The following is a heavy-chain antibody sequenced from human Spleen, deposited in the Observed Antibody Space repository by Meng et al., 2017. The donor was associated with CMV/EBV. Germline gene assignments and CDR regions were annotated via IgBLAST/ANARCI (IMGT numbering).Heavy chain of an antibody. CDR1: GFTFSSYA. V-gene: IGHV3-23*01. J-gene: IGHJ4*02. CDR2: ITGSGTGT. D-gene: IGHD6-13*01. CDR3: AKAGSSSSYSSSWYNALDF. Sequence: GESLKISCAASGFTFSSYAMSWVRQAPGKGLEWISGITGSGTGTYYADSVKGRFTISRDNSKNTLYLQMNSLRAEGTAVYYCAKAGSSSSYSSSWYNALDFWGQGTLVTVSS.